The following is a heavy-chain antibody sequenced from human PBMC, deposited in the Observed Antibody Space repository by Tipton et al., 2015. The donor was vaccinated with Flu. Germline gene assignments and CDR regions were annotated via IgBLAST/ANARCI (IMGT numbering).Heavy chain of an antibody. CDR3: ARRDYSNYMSDPKCWFDP. V-gene: IGHV4-31*03. CDR2: IYYSGST. J-gene: IGHJ5*02. CDR1: GGSISSGGAY. D-gene: IGHD4-11*01. Sequence: TLSLTCTVSGGSISSGGAYWSWICHHPRRGLEWIGCIYYSGSTYYNPSLQSRVSISVGTSKNQFSLKLNSVTAADTAVYYCARRDYSNYMSDPKCWFDPWGQGTLVAVSS.